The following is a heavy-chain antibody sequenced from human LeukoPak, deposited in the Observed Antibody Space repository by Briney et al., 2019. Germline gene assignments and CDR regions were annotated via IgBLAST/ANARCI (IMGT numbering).Heavy chain of an antibody. CDR2: ISDSGGST. V-gene: IGHV3-23*01. D-gene: IGHD3-22*01. J-gene: IGHJ4*02. Sequence: GGSLRLSCVASGFASRNNAMSWVRQAPGKGLEWVSLISDSGGSTNYADSVKGRFTISRDNSKNTLYLQMNTLRAEDTAIYYCACSYGSSAYYPFDYWGQGTLVTVFS. CDR1: GFASRNNA. CDR3: ACSYGSSAYYPFDY.